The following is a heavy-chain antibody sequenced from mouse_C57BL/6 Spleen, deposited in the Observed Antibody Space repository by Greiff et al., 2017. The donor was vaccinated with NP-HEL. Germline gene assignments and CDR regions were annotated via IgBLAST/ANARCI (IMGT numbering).Heavy chain of an antibody. J-gene: IGHJ4*01. Sequence: EVKLVESGGGLVKPGGSLKLSCAASGFTFSSYAMSWVRQTPEKRLEWVATISDGGSYTYYPDNVKGRFTISRDNAKNNLYLQMSHLKSEDTAMYYCARDLGYYGSSPSYAMDYWGQGTSVTVSS. CDR2: ISDGGSYT. CDR3: ARDLGYYGSSPSYAMDY. V-gene: IGHV5-4*01. CDR1: GFTFSSYA. D-gene: IGHD1-1*01.